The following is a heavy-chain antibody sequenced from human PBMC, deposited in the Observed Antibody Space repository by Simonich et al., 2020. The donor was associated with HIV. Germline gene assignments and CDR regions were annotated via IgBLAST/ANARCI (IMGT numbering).Heavy chain of an antibody. J-gene: IGHJ6*04. CDR2: INHSGRT. V-gene: IGHV4-34*01. CDR1: GGSFSGYY. CDR3: ARGIPRNYYYFYHMDV. D-gene: IGHD1-1*01. Sequence: QVQLQQWGAGLLKPSETLSLTCAVYGGSFSGYYWSWIRQPPGKGLEWIGEINHSGRTNYNPSLKSRVTISVDTSKNQFSLKVSSVTAADTAVYSCARGIPRNYYYFYHMDVWGKGTTVIVSS.